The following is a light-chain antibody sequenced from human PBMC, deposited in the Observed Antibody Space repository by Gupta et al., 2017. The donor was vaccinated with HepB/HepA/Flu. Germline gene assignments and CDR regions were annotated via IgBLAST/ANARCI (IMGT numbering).Light chain of an antibody. CDR2: SKN. CDR1: SSTIGGNT. J-gene: IGLJ3*02. Sequence: SVLTQAPSASGTPAQRVTISCSGSSSTIGGNTVHWYKQLPGTAPKFLINSKNQRPPGVPDRFSGSKSGTSASLAISGLQSEDEAEYHCASWDDSLSGVGFGGGTKLTVL. CDR3: ASWDDSLSGVG. V-gene: IGLV1-44*01.